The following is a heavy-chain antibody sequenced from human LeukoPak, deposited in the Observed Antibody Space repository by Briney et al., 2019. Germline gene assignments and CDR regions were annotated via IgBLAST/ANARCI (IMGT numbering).Heavy chain of an antibody. CDR1: GYTFTSYG. J-gene: IGHJ6*02. Sequence: AASVKVSCKASGYTFTSYGISWVRQAPGQGLEWMGWISAYNGNTNYAQKLQGRVTMTTDTSTSTAYMELRSLRSDDTAVYYCARVGYDILTGYSLYYYYYGMGVWGQGTTVTVSS. CDR2: ISAYNGNT. CDR3: ARVGYDILTGYSLYYYYYGMGV. V-gene: IGHV1-18*01. D-gene: IGHD3-9*01.